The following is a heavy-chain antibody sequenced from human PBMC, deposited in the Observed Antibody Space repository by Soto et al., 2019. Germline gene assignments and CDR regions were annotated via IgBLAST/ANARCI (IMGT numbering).Heavy chain of an antibody. Sequence: QVQLVESGGGVVQPGRSLRLSCAASGFTFSSYGMHWVRQAPGKGLEWVAVISYDGSNKYYADSVKGRFTISRDNSKNPLYLQMNSLRAEDTAVYYCAKGGDYYDSSGYYYGFDYWGQGTLVTVSS. CDR2: ISYDGSNK. CDR1: GFTFSSYG. D-gene: IGHD3-22*01. V-gene: IGHV3-30*18. J-gene: IGHJ4*02. CDR3: AKGGDYYDSSGYYYGFDY.